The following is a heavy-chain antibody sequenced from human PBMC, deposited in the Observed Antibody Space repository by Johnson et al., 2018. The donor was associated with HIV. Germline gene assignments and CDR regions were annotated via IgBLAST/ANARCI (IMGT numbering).Heavy chain of an antibody. V-gene: IGHV3-9*01. D-gene: IGHD6-6*01. CDR1: GFTFDDYA. J-gene: IGHJ3*02. Sequence: VQLVESGGGLVQPGRSLRLSCAASGFTFDDYAMHWVRKASGMGLEWVSGISWNSGSLGYADSVKGRLTIFRDNATNSLYLQMKSLRAEDTALYYFAKDTGGYSSSDFAFDIWGQGTMVTVSS. CDR2: ISWNSGSL. CDR3: AKDTGGYSSSDFAFDI.